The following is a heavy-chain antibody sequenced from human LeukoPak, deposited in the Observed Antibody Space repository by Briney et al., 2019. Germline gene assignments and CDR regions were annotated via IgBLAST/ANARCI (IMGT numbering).Heavy chain of an antibody. Sequence: PGGSLRLSCAASGFTVHSNYMSWVRQAPGKGLEWVSVIDRSGVTHYADSVKGRFTISRENSKNTLYFQMNSLRAEDTAVYYCAKDYRAHPLRPNRLDPWGQGTLVTVSS. CDR2: IDRSGVT. D-gene: IGHD1-26*01. CDR1: GFTVHSNY. CDR3: AKDYRAHPLRPNRLDP. J-gene: IGHJ5*02. V-gene: IGHV3-53*01.